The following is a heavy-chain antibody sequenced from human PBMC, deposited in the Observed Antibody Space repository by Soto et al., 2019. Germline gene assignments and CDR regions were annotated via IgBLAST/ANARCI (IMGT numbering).Heavy chain of an antibody. CDR1: GFSFSSYA. CDR3: VKGEYYYDSGAYYPFDY. V-gene: IGHV3-64D*06. J-gene: IGHJ4*02. D-gene: IGHD3-22*01. CDR2: ISPNGGST. Sequence: GGSLRLSCVASGFSFSSYAIHWVRQAPGKGLEYVSTISPNGGSTYYADSVKGRFAISRDNSKNTLYLQMSSLRAEDTAVYYCVKGEYYYDSGAYYPFDYWGQGTLVTVSS.